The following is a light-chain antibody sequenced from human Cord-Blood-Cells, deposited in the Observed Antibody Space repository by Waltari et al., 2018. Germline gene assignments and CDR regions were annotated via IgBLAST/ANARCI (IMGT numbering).Light chain of an antibody. CDR2: AAS. V-gene: IGKV1-9*01. Sequence: IQLTQSPSSLSPSVGDRVTSTCRASQGISSYLAWYQQKPGKAPKLLIYAASTLQSGVPSRFSGSGSGTDFTLTISSLQPEDFATYYCQQLNSYPRTFGQGTKVEIK. J-gene: IGKJ1*01. CDR1: QGISSY. CDR3: QQLNSYPRT.